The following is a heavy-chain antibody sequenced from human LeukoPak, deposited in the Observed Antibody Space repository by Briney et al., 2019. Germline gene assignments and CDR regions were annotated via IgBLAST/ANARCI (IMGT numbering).Heavy chain of an antibody. CDR2: ISGSGGST. J-gene: IGHJ2*01. V-gene: IGHV3-23*01. Sequence: GGSLRLSCAASGFTFSSYSMNWVRQAPGKGLEWVSAISGSGGSTYYADSVKGRFTISRDNSKNTLYLQMNSLRAEDTAVYYCAKVRGAYCGGDCYPDSRDWYFDLWGRGTLVTVSS. CDR3: AKVRGAYCGGDCYPDSRDWYFDL. D-gene: IGHD2-21*02. CDR1: GFTFSSYS.